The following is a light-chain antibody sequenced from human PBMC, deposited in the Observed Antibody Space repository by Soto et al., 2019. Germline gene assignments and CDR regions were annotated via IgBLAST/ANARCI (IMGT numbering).Light chain of an antibody. CDR3: QSYDRSLSGVYV. CDR2: GNS. CDR1: TSKIGAGYD. J-gene: IGLJ1*01. Sequence: QSLLTQPPSVSGAPGQRVIISCTGSTSKIGAGYDVHWYQQLPTTAPKLLIYGNSNRPSGVPDRFSGSKSGTSASLAITGLQAEDEADYYCQSYDRSLSGVYVFGTGTKVTVL. V-gene: IGLV1-40*01.